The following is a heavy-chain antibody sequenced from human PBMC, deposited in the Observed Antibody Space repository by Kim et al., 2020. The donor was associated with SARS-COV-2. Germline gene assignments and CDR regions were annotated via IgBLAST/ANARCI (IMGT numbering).Heavy chain of an antibody. J-gene: IGHJ6*02. D-gene: IGHD3-3*01. CDR3: ARDSMIFGLHYGMDV. CDR2: ISSSGSTI. V-gene: IGHV3-48*03. CDR1: GFTFSSYE. Sequence: GGSLRLSCAAFGFTFSSYEMNWVRQAPGKGLEWVSYISSSGSTIYYADSVKGRFTISRDNAKKSLYLQMNSLRAEDTAVYYCARDSMIFGLHYGMDVWGQGTTVTVSS.